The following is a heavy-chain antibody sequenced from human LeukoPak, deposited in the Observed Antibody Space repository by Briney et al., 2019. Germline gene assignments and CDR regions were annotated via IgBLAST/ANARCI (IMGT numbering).Heavy chain of an antibody. CDR1: GYTFTSYY. CDR2: INPSGGST. J-gene: IGHJ1*01. D-gene: IGHD3-22*01. V-gene: IGHV1-46*01. CDR3: ARDRGSSGYYYVYFQH. Sequence: ASVKVSCKASGYTFTSYYMHWVRQAPGQGLEWMGIINPSGGSTSYAQKFQGRVTMTRDTSTSTVYMELSSLRSEGTAVYYCARDRGSSGYYYVYFQHWGQGTLVTVSS.